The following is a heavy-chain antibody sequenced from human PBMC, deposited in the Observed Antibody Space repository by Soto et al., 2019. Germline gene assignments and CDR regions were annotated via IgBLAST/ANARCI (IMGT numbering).Heavy chain of an antibody. CDR1: GFTFSSYS. Sequence: EVQLVESGGGLVKPGGSLRLSCAASGFTFSSYSMNWVRQAPGKGLEWGSSISSSSSYIYYADSVKGRFTISRDNAKNSLDLQMNSLRAEDTAVYYCASDSSYCSSTSCYTFDYWGQGTLVTVSS. CDR3: ASDSSYCSSTSCYTFDY. D-gene: IGHD2-2*02. CDR2: ISSSSSYI. V-gene: IGHV3-21*01. J-gene: IGHJ4*02.